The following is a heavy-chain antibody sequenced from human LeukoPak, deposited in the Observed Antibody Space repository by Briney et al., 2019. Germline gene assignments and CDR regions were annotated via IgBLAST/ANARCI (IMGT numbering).Heavy chain of an antibody. CDR2: LYSEGDGGST. CDR1: GFSVSSHY. Sequence: GGSLRLSCAASGFSVSSHYMSWVRRAPGKGLEWVSLLYSEGDGGSTYYADSVKGRFTISRDNSKNTLYLQMNSLRAEDTAVYYCTCNYYGSGSYYRRGHYWGQGTLVTVSS. D-gene: IGHD3-10*01. V-gene: IGHV3-66*01. J-gene: IGHJ4*02. CDR3: TCNYYGSGSYYRRGHY.